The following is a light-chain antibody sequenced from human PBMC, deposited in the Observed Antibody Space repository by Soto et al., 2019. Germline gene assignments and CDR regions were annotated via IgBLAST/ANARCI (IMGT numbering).Light chain of an antibody. CDR1: QSVLYSSNNKNY. CDR2: WAS. CDR3: QQYYSPWT. Sequence: DLVMTQSPDSLAVSLGERATINCKSSQSVLYSSNNKNYLAWYQQKSGQPPKLLIYWASTRESGVPDRFSGSGSATDFPLTISSLQAEDVAVYYCQQYYSPWTFGQGTKVEIK. J-gene: IGKJ1*01. V-gene: IGKV4-1*01.